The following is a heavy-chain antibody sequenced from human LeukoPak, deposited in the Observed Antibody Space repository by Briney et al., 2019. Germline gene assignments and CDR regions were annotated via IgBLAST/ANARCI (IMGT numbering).Heavy chain of an antibody. CDR2: IIPIFGTA. Sequence: SVKVSCKASGGTFSSYAISWVRQAPGQGLEWMGGIIPIFGTANYAQKFQGRVTITADESTSTAYMELSSLRSEDTAVYYCARMRFYDFWSRYYWFDPWGQGTLVTVSS. J-gene: IGHJ5*02. V-gene: IGHV1-69*01. D-gene: IGHD3-3*01. CDR3: ARMRFYDFWSRYYWFDP. CDR1: GGTFSSYA.